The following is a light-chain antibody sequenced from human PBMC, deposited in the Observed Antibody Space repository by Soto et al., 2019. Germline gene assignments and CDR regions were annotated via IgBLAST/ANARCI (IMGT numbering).Light chain of an antibody. CDR3: SSYAGSTNIV. CDR1: SSDVGGYDY. J-gene: IGLJ1*01. V-gene: IGLV2-8*01. CDR2: GVT. Sequence: QSVLAQPPSASGSPGQSVTISCSGTSSDVGGYDYVPWYQQHPGKAPKVLIYGVTKRSSGVPDRFSGSKSGYTAYLTVSGLQVEDEADYYCSSYAGSTNIVFGNGTMVTVL.